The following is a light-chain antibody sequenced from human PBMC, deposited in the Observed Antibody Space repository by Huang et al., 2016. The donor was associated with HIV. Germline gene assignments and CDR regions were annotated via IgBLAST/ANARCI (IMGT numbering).Light chain of an antibody. CDR3: QQYDDLPYT. J-gene: IGKJ2*01. Sequence: LQITQSTSSRSASVGDRVTITCQASQDISNYLNWYQQKPGKAPKLLIYDASNLETGVPARFSGSGSGTDFTVTISSLQPEDIATYYCQQYDDLPYTFGQGTKLEIK. CDR1: QDISNY. CDR2: DAS. V-gene: IGKV1-33*01.